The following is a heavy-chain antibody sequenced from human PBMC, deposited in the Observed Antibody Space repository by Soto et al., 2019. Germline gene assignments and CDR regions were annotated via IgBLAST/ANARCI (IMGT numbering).Heavy chain of an antibody. J-gene: IGHJ6*02. D-gene: IGHD1-1*01. V-gene: IGHV1-18*04. CDR3: ARGNTPPLQGSYYYYGMDV. CDR2: ISAYNGNT. CDR1: GYTFTSYG. Sequence: QVQLVQSGAEVKKPGASVKVSCKASGYTFTSYGISWVRQAPGQGLEWMGWISAYNGNTNYAQKLQGRVTMTTDTSTSTADMELRSLRSDDTAVYYCARGNTPPLQGSYYYYGMDVWGQGTTVTVSS.